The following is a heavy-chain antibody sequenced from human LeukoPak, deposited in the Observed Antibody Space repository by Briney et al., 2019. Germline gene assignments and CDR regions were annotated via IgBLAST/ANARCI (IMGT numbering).Heavy chain of an antibody. CDR1: GFTFSSYG. V-gene: IGHV3-NL1*01. CDR2: IYSGGST. Sequence: GGSLRLSCAASGFTFSSYGMHWVRQAPGKGLEWVSVIYSGGSTYYADSVKGRFTISRDNSKNTLYFQMNSLRAEDTAVYYCAKEPVASLWFGELPPEAYWGQGTLVTVSS. D-gene: IGHD3-10*01. CDR3: AKEPVASLWFGELPPEAY. J-gene: IGHJ4*02.